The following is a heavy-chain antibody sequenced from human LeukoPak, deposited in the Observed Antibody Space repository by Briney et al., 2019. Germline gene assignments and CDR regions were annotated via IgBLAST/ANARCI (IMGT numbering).Heavy chain of an antibody. J-gene: IGHJ4*02. D-gene: IGHD4-17*01. V-gene: IGHV4-38-2*02. CDR3: AKDPVLRYGDYGY. CDR1: GYFISSGYY. Sequence: PSETLSLTCTVSGYFISSGYYWGWIRQPPGKGLQWIGSIHHSGSTYYNPSLKSRVTISVDTSKNQFSLKLSSVTAADTAVYYCAKDPVLRYGDYGYWGQGTLVTVSS. CDR2: IHHSGST.